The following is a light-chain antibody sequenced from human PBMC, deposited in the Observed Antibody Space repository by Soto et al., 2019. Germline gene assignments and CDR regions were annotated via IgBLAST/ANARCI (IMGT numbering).Light chain of an antibody. Sequence: EVVMTQSPATVSVSPGEGATLSCRASQSVTSNLAWYQQKPGQAPRLLIYGASTRATGVPARFSGSGSGTEFTLTISSLQSEDFAVYYCQQYNRWRTFGQGTKVDI. V-gene: IGKV3-15*01. CDR1: QSVTSN. CDR3: QQYNRWRT. J-gene: IGKJ1*01. CDR2: GAS.